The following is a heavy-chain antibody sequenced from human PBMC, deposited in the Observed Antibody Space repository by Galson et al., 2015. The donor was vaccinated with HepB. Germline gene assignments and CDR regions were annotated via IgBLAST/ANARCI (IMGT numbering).Heavy chain of an antibody. CDR3: ARGSGGTLIGYDY. D-gene: IGHD1-26*01. V-gene: IGHV3-48*01. J-gene: IGHJ4*02. Sequence: SLRLSCAASGFTFSSYSMNWVRQAPGKGLEWVSYISSSSSTIYYADSVKGRFTISRDNAKNSLYLQMNSLRAEDTAVYYCARGSGGTLIGYDYWGQGTLVTVSS. CDR1: GFTFSSYS. CDR2: ISSSSSTI.